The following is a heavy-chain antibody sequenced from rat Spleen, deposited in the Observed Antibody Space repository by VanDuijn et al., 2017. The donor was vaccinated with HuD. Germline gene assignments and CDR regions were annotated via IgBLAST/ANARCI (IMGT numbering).Heavy chain of an antibody. J-gene: IGHJ4*01. CDR2: MWSGGST. V-gene: IGHV2-45*01. D-gene: IGHD4-3*01. Sequence: QVQLMESGPGLVQPSETLSLTCTVSGFSLTSYNVHWVRQPPGKGLEWMGVMWSGGSTDYNSALKSRLSISRDTSKSQVFLKMNSLQTEDTATYYCARAGPYYVMDAWGQGASVTVSS. CDR1: GFSLTSYN. CDR3: ARAGPYYVMDA.